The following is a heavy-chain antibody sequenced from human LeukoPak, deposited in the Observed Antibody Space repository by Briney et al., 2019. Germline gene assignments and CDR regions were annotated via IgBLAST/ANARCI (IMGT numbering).Heavy chain of an antibody. J-gene: IGHJ5*02. Sequence: SETLSLTCTVSGGSISSGGYYWTWIRQHPGKGLECIGYIYYSGSTYYNPSLKSRVTISVDTSKNQFSLKLSSVTAADTAVYYCARGDSYSSSWKGNWFDPWGQGTLVTVSS. CDR3: ARGDSYSSSWKGNWFDP. V-gene: IGHV4-31*03. D-gene: IGHD6-13*01. CDR2: IYYSGST. CDR1: GGSISSGGYY.